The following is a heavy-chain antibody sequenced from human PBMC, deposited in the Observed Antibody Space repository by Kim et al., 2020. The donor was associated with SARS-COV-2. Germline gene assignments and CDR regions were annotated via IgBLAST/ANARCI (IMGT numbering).Heavy chain of an antibody. CDR1: GYTVTYSY. Sequence: GGSLRLSCAASGYTVTYSYMDWVRQAPGKGLEWVSFIYSGGNTIYADSAKGRLIISRDHSKNTLYLQMNSLGAEDTAVYYCATVVCYYDAGDFKNGGQGTLVIVSS. CDR3: ATVVCYYDAGDFKN. J-gene: IGHJ1*01. V-gene: IGHV3-66*01. CDR2: IYSGGNT. D-gene: IGHD3-16*01.